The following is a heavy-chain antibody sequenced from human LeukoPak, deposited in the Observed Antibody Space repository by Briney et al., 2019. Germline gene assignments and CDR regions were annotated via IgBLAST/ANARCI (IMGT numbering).Heavy chain of an antibody. Sequence: PGGSLRLSCAASGFTFSSYWMHWVRQAPGKGLVWVSRINSDGSTTSYADSVKGRFTISRDNAKNTLYLQMKSLSAEDTAVYYCSRDTADDTFDIWGQGTMVTVSS. J-gene: IGHJ3*02. CDR3: SRDTADDTFDI. CDR1: GFTFSSYW. CDR2: INSDGSTT. V-gene: IGHV3-74*01.